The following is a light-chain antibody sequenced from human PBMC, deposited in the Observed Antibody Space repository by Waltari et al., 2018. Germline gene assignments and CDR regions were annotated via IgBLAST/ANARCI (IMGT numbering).Light chain of an antibody. V-gene: IGLV2-11*01. CDR2: EVN. Sequence: QAALTQPRPVSGSPGQSVTTSCSGTSTDIGSYKYVSWYQQHPGTAPKLMIYEVNKRPSGVSDRFSGSKSGNTAFLTISGLQAEDEADYYCSSYAGSNTYIFGAGTRLTVL. CDR3: SSYAGSNTYI. J-gene: IGLJ1*01. CDR1: STDIGSYKY.